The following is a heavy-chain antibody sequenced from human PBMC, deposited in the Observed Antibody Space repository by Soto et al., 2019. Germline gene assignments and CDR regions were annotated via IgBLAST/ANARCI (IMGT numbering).Heavy chain of an antibody. D-gene: IGHD3-16*01. J-gene: IGHJ6*02. CDR1: GGTFSSYA. CDR2: IIPIFGTA. V-gene: IGHV1-69*01. CDR3: ARDGGVNGDYVLGNGMDV. Sequence: QVQLVQSGAEVKKPGSSVKVSCKASGGTFSSYAISWVRQAPGQGLEWMGGIIPIFGTANYAKKFQGRVTITADESTSTAYMELSSLRSEDTAVYYCARDGGVNGDYVLGNGMDVWGQGTTVTVSS.